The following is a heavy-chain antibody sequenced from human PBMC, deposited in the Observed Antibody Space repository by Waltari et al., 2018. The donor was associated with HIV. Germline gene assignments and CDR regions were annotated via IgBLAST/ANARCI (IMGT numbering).Heavy chain of an antibody. V-gene: IGHV5-51*03. CDR2: IFPYDSDT. CDR1: GYSLTSNW. J-gene: IGHJ4*02. Sequence: EVQLVQSGAEVKKPGESLKISCKTSGYSLTSNWIGWVRQMPGKGLEWMGIIFPYDSDTRYSPSFQGQVTISADNSINTAYLQWSSLKASDTAIYYCATGTYYYYFDHWGQGTLVTVSS. D-gene: IGHD3-22*01. CDR3: ATGTYYYYFDH.